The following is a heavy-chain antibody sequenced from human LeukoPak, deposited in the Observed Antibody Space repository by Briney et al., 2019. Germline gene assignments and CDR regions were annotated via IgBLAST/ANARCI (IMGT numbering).Heavy chain of an antibody. J-gene: IGHJ6*03. Sequence: SGTLSLTCAVSGDTLSSTKWWSWGRPSPGKGLEWVGEIHHSVGSNYNPSLKSRATISLDKSNNQFSLSLRSVTAADTAVYYCARNDFYDMDVWGKGTTVTVSS. V-gene: IGHV4-4*02. CDR1: GDTLSSTKW. D-gene: IGHD2/OR15-2a*01. CDR2: IHHSVGS. CDR3: ARNDFYDMDV.